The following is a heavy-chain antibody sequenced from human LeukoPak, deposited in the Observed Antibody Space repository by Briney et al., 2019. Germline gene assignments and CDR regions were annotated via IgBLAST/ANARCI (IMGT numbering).Heavy chain of an antibody. J-gene: IGHJ4*02. D-gene: IGHD3-10*01. CDR3: AKMGDYYGSGSYQNDWDY. CDR1: GFTFSSYA. V-gene: IGHV3-23*01. Sequence: PGGSLRLSCAASGFTFSSYAMSWVRQAPGKGLEWVSAISGSGGSTYYADSVKGRLTISRENSKNTLYLQMNSLSAEDTAVYYCAKMGDYYGSGSYQNDWDYWGQGTLVTVSS. CDR2: ISGSGGST.